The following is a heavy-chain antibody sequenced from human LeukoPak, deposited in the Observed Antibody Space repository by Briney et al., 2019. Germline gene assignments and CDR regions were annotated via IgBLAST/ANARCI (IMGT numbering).Heavy chain of an antibody. V-gene: IGHV1-46*01. CDR1: GYTFTSYY. J-gene: IGHJ5*02. CDR3: ATVSYSSGWYRKKYNWFDP. CDR2: INPSGGST. Sequence: ASVKVSCKASGYTFTSYYMHWVRQAPGQGLEWMGIINPSGGSTSYAQKFQGRVTMTRDTSTSTVYMELSSLRSEDTAVYYCATVSYSSGWYRKKYNWFDPWGQGTLVTVSS. D-gene: IGHD6-19*01.